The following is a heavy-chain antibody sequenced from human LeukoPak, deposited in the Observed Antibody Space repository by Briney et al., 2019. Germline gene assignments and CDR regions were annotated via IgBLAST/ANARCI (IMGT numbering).Heavy chain of an antibody. D-gene: IGHD3-9*01. V-gene: IGHV4-59*12. CDR1: GGSISSYN. CDR2: IYYSGST. J-gene: IGHJ3*02. Sequence: NPSETLSLTCTVSGGSISSYNWSWIRQPPRKGLGWIGYIYYSGSTNYNPSLKSRVTISVDRSKNQFSLKLSSVTAADTAVYYCARDGGYYDILTGYYEDAFDIWGQGTMVTVSS. CDR3: ARDGGYYDILTGYYEDAFDI.